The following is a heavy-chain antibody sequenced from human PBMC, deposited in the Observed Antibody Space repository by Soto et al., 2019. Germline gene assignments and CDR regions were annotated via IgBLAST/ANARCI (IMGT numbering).Heavy chain of an antibody. CDR2: ISGSGGST. CDR1: GFTFSSYA. J-gene: IGHJ4*02. Sequence: EVQLLESGGGLVQPGGSLRLSCAASGFTFSSYAMSWVRQAPGKGLEWVSAISGSGGSTYYADSVKGRFTICRDNSKNTLYLQMNSLRAEDTAVYFCAKDAPGIAVAGRSFDYWGQGTLVTVSS. V-gene: IGHV3-23*01. CDR3: AKDAPGIAVAGRSFDY. D-gene: IGHD6-19*01.